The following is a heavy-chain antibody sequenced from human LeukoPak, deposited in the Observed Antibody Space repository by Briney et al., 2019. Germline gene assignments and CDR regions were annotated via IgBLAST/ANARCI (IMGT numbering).Heavy chain of an antibody. D-gene: IGHD2-21*01. V-gene: IGHV4-39*01. CDR2: IYYSGST. CDR1: GGSTSSSSYY. J-gene: IGHJ3*02. Sequence: SETLSLTCTVSGGSTSSSSYYWGWIRQPPGKGLEWIGSIYYSGSTYYNPSLKSRVTISVDTSKNQFSLKLSSVTAADTAVYYCARRLVVVKRGAFDIWGQGTMVTVSS. CDR3: ARRLVVVKRGAFDI.